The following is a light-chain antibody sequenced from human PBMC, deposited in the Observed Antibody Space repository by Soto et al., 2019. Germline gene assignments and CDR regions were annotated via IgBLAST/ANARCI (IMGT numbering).Light chain of an antibody. V-gene: IGLV1-40*01. CDR2: GNN. J-gene: IGLJ1*01. Sequence: QSVLTQPPSVSGAPGQTITISCTGSSSNIGAGYDVHWYQQLPGRAPKLLIYGNNNRPSGVPDRFSGSKSGTSVSLAITGLRGEDEADYYCQTSDSGLFGLIFGTGTKVTVL. CDR1: SSNIGAGYD. CDR3: QTSDSGLFGLI.